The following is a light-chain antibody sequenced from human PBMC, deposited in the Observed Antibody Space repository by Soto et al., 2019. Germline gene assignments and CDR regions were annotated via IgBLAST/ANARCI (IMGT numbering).Light chain of an antibody. V-gene: IGKV3-15*01. Sequence: EIVSTNIPATLSVSTGEIATLSFGASHSVSIKLAWSQQKPGQAPRLLIYDTSTRATGTPARFSGSGSGTEFTLTISSLQSEDFAVCYCQQYNNWPQITFGQGTRLEIK. CDR2: DTS. CDR1: HSVSIK. J-gene: IGKJ5*01. CDR3: QQYNNWPQIT.